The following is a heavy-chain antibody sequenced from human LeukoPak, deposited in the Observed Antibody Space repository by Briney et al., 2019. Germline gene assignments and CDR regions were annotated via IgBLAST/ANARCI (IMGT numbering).Heavy chain of an antibody. Sequence: SETLSLTCAVSGGSIRNYYWSWIRQPPGKGLEWIGYIYSSGITDYTPSLKSRVTISVDTSNNQFSLDLSSVTAADTAVYYCARSRYSSGGALYGFWGQGTLVSVSS. CDR3: ARSRYSSGGALYGF. J-gene: IGHJ1*01. V-gene: IGHV4-59*01. CDR2: IYSSGIT. D-gene: IGHD6-19*01. CDR1: GGSIRNYY.